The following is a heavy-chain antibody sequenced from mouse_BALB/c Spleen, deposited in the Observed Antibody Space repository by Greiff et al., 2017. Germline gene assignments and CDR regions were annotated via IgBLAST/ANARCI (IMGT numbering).Heavy chain of an antibody. J-gene: IGHJ3*01. CDR1: GFTFNTYA. Sequence: EVKLMESGGGLVQPKGSLKLSCAASGFTFNTYAMNWVRPAPGKGLEWVARIRSKSNNYATYYADSVKDRFTISRDDSQSMLYLQMNNLKTEDTAMYYCVRHWNYDGYYVGWFAYWGQGTLVTVSA. CDR2: IRSKSNNYAT. CDR3: VRHWNYDGYYVGWFAY. D-gene: IGHD2-3*01. V-gene: IGHV10-1*02.